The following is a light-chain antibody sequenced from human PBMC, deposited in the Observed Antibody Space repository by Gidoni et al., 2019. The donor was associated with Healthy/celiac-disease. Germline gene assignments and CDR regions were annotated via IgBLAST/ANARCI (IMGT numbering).Light chain of an antibody. Sequence: DIQMTQSPSSLSASVGDRVTITCQASQDISNYLNWYQQKPGKAPKLLIYDASNLETGVPSRFSGSGSGTDFALTISSLQPEDIATYYCQQYDNLPWTFXXXTKVEIK. V-gene: IGKV1-33*01. J-gene: IGKJ1*01. CDR1: QDISNY. CDR3: QQYDNLPWT. CDR2: DAS.